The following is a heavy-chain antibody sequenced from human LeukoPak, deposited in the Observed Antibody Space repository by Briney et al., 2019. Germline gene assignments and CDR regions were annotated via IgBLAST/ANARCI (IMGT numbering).Heavy chain of an antibody. CDR1: GDSIRSSSSYY. V-gene: IGHV4-39*02. CDR3: ARNKYASGWSTFDY. D-gene: IGHD6-19*01. Sequence: PSETLSLTCTVSGDSIRSSSSYYWGWIRQPPGNGLEWIGSVYYSGNTYYNPSLKTRVTISADTSKNHFSLKLSSLTAADTSVYYCARNKYASGWSTFDYWGQGTLVTVSS. J-gene: IGHJ4*02. CDR2: VYYSGNT.